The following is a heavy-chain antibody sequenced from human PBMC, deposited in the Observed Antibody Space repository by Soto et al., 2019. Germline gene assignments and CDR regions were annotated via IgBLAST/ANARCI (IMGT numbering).Heavy chain of an antibody. CDR3: ARDGGKMIVVAPSGY. D-gene: IGHD3-22*01. V-gene: IGHV3-30-3*01. Sequence: PGGSLRISCAASGFTFSSYAMHWVRQAPGKGLEWVAVISYDGSNKYYADSVKGRFTISRDNSKNTLYLQMNSLRAEDTAVYYCARDGGKMIVVAPSGYWGQGTLVTVSS. CDR1: GFTFSSYA. J-gene: IGHJ4*02. CDR2: ISYDGSNK.